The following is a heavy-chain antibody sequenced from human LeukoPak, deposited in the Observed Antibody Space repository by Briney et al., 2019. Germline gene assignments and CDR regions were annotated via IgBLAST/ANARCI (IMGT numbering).Heavy chain of an antibody. J-gene: IGHJ4*02. V-gene: IGHV3-23*01. CDR3: AISNGLRFDY. CDR1: GFTFSSYA. Sequence: TGGSLRLSCAASGFTFSSYAVSWVRQAPGKGLEWVSTISGGGGSTYYSDSVKGRFTISRDNSKNTLSLQMNSLRAEDTAVYYCAISNGLRFDYWGQGTLVTVSS. CDR2: ISGGGGST. D-gene: IGHD2-8*01.